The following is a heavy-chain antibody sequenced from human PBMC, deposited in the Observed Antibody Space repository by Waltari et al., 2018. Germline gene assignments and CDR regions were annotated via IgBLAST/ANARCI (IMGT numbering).Heavy chain of an antibody. CDR2: IYHSGST. Sequence: QVQLQESGPGLVQTAETLALPCPVSGYSISNSYYWGWIRQPPWKGLEWIGSIYHSGSTYYNPPLKLRVTISVDTSKNQFSLKLSSVTAADTAVYYCARGRYSSSSGRWGQGTLVTVSS. J-gene: IGHJ4*02. CDR1: GYSISNSYY. V-gene: IGHV4-38-2*02. CDR3: ARGRYSSSSGR. D-gene: IGHD6-6*01.